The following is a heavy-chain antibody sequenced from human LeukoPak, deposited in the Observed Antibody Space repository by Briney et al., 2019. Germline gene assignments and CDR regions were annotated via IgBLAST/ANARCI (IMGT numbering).Heavy chain of an antibody. CDR2: INHSGST. V-gene: IGHV4-34*01. CDR3: ATSTVTTSLGY. D-gene: IGHD4-17*01. CDR1: GGSFSGYY. Sequence: PSETLSLTCAVYGGSFSGYYWSWIRQPPGKGLEWIGEINHSGSTNYNPSLKSRVTISVDTSKNQFSLKLSSVTAADTAVYYCATSTVTTSLGYWGQGTLSPSPQ. J-gene: IGHJ4*02.